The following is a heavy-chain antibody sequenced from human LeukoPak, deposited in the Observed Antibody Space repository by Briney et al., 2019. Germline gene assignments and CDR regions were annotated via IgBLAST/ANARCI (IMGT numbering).Heavy chain of an antibody. J-gene: IGHJ4*02. D-gene: IGHD3-10*01. Sequence: PSETLSLTCAVYGGSFSGSYWTWIRQPPGKGLEWIGEINHSGSTTYNPSLNNRVTISVDTSKNQFSLKLSSVTAADAAVYYCARPRYGSGSLDSWGRGTLVTVSS. CDR2: INHSGST. CDR1: GGSFSGSY. V-gene: IGHV4-34*01. CDR3: ARPRYGSGSLDS.